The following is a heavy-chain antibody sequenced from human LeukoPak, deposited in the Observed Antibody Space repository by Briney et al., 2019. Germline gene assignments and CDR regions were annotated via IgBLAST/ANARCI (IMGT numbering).Heavy chain of an antibody. CDR2: IYYSGST. Sequence: QPSETLSLTCTVSAGSISGYYWSWIRQAPGKGLEWIGYIYYSGSTSYNPSLKSRVTISVDTSKNQFSLKLTSVTAADTAVYYCAKGHSGGYYSGWGQGTLVTVSS. CDR1: AGSISGYY. D-gene: IGHD3-10*01. CDR3: AKGHSGGYYSG. V-gene: IGHV4-59*01. J-gene: IGHJ4*02.